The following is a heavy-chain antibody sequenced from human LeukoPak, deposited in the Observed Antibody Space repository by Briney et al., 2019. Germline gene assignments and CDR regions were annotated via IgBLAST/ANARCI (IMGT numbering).Heavy chain of an antibody. V-gene: IGHV3-23*05. CDR1: GFTFSDYA. CDR3: ARDPPPYYYDSSASLTGFAP. CDR2: FKTKYSQV. Sequence: PGGFLRLSCVTSGFTFSDYAMNWVRQAPGKGLEWVSTFKTKYSQVYYAESVRGRFTISTDNSEKTVYLQMNSLRVEDTALYYCARDPPPYYYDSSASLTGFAPWGQGTLVTVSP. D-gene: IGHD3-22*01. J-gene: IGHJ5*02.